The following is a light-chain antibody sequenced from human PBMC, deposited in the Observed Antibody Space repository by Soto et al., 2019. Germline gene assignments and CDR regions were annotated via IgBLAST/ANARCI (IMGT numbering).Light chain of an antibody. J-gene: IGKJ1*01. CDR1: QSINNW. CDR3: QQSHSIPWT. Sequence: DIQMTQSPSTLSASVGDRVTITCRASQSINNWLAWYQQKPGEAPKLLIYDASNLQSGVPSRFSGSGSGTDFTLTISSLQPEDFATYYCQQSHSIPWTFGQGTKVDIK. V-gene: IGKV1-5*01. CDR2: DAS.